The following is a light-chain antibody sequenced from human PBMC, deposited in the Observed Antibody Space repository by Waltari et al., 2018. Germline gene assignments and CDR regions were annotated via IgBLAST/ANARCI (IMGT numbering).Light chain of an antibody. CDR3: QHYHNWPPIT. V-gene: IGKV3-15*01. J-gene: IGKJ5*01. CDR2: GAS. Sequence: EIVMTQSPATLSVSPGERATLSCRASQSISTNLAWYQQKPGQAPRLLIYGASTRATGFPARFSGSGFGTEFTLTISSLRSEDFAGYYCQHYHNWPPITFGQGTRLEIK. CDR1: QSISTN.